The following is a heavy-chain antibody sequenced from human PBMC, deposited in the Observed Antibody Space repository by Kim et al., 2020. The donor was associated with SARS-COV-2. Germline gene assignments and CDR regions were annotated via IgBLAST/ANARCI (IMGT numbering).Heavy chain of an antibody. CDR2: ISAYNGNT. J-gene: IGHJ3*02. CDR1: GYTFTSYG. V-gene: IGHV1-18*01. D-gene: IGHD2-2*01. Sequence: ASVKVSCKASGYTFTSYGISWVRQAPGQGLEWMGWISAYNGNTNYAQKLQGRVTMTTDTSTSTAYMELRSLRSDDTAVYYCARALPIPRYQLQPQAFDIWGQGTMVTVSS. CDR3: ARALPIPRYQLQPQAFDI.